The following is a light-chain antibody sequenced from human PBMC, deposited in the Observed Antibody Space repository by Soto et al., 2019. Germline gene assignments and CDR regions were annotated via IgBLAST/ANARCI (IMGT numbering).Light chain of an antibody. J-gene: IGKJ5*01. Sequence: EIVMTQSPATLSVSPGERATLSCRASQSVSSNLAWYQQKPGQAHRLLIYGAYSRATGIQDRFSGSGSGTDFTLTIIRLEPEDFAVYYCKQYGSSPSTFGQGTRLEIK. V-gene: IGKV3-20*01. CDR1: QSVSSN. CDR2: GAY. CDR3: KQYGSSPST.